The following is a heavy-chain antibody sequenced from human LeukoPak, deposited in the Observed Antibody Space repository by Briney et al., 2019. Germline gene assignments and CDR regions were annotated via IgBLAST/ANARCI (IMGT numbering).Heavy chain of an antibody. CDR1: GGSFSGYY. D-gene: IGHD2-2*01. J-gene: IGHJ6*02. Sequence: SETLSLTCAVYGGSFSGYYWSWIRQPPGKGLEWIGEINHSGSTNYNPSLKSRVTISVDTSKNQFSLKLSSVTAADTAVYYCARVPFRRSRRVVVPAAALYYYYYGMDVWGQGTTVTVSS. CDR3: ARVPFRRSRRVVVPAAALYYYYYGMDV. V-gene: IGHV4-34*01. CDR2: INHSGST.